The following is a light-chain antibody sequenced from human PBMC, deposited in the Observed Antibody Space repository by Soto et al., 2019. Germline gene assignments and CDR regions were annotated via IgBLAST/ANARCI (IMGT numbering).Light chain of an antibody. CDR3: NANVAGSKV. J-gene: IGLJ1*01. CDR2: EVS. V-gene: IGLV2-8*01. Sequence: QSALTQPPSASGSPGQSVTISCTGTSSDVGKYNYVSWFQHHPGKAPKLIIYEVSKRPSGVTDRFSGSKSGSTASLTVSGLHTEDEDDYYWNANVAGSKVFGTGTKLTVL. CDR1: SSDVGKYNY.